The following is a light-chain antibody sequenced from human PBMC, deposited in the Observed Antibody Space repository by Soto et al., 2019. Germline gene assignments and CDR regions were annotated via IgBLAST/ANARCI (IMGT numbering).Light chain of an antibody. J-gene: IGKJ3*01. CDR2: GTP. Sequence: EIVMTQSPGTLSLSPGERATISCRASQVIGSRYLAWYHQKSGQAPRLLIYGTPSRATGIPDRFSGSGSGTDFTLTINRLEPEDSAVYYCQQYASAPFSLGPGTKVDIK. CDR3: QQYASAPFS. V-gene: IGKV3-20*01. CDR1: QVIGSRY.